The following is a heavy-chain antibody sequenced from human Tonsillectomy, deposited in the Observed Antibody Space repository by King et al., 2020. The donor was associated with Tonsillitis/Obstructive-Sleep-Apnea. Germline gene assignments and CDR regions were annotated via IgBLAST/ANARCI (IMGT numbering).Heavy chain of an antibody. Sequence: QLQESGPGLVKPSQTLSLTCTVSGGSISSGGYYWSWIRQHPWKGLDGIGYIYYSGSPYYNPSLKSRVTISVDTSKNQFSLKLSSVTAADTAVYYCARDRCSGGSCYPDYWGQGTLVTVSS. D-gene: IGHD2-15*01. V-gene: IGHV4-31*03. CDR2: IYYSGSP. CDR1: GGSISSGGYY. CDR3: ARDRCSGGSCYPDY. J-gene: IGHJ4*02.